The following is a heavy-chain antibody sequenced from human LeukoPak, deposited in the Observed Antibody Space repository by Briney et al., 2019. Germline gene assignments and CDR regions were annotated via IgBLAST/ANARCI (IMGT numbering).Heavy chain of an antibody. Sequence: GGSLRLFCAASGFTFDDYGMSWVRQAPGKGLEWVSGINWNGGSTGYADSVKGRFTISRDNAKNSLYLQMNGLRAEDTALYYCARGFSRHSSSWSGDWDQGTLVTVSS. CDR1: GFTFDDYG. J-gene: IGHJ4*02. D-gene: IGHD6-13*01. CDR3: ARGFSRHSSSWSGD. V-gene: IGHV3-20*04. CDR2: INWNGGST.